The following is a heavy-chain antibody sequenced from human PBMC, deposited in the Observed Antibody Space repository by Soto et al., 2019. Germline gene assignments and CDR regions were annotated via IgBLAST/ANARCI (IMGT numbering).Heavy chain of an antibody. Sequence: GESLRLSCAASGFTFRDYYMRWIRQAPGKWLEWVSYISSSGSTIYYADAVKGRFTISRDNAKNSLYLQMTSLRAEDTAVYYCARMAPPIDYWGQGTLVTVSS. V-gene: IGHV3-11*01. CDR2: ISSSGSTI. CDR3: ARMAPPIDY. D-gene: IGHD5-12*01. J-gene: IGHJ4*02. CDR1: GFTFRDYY.